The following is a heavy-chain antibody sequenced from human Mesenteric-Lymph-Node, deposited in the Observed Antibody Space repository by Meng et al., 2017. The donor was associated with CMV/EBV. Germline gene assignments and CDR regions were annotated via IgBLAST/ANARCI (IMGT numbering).Heavy chain of an antibody. CDR1: GFTFSSYS. CDR3: TTGTTWFPYYSES. Sequence: GESLKISCAASGFTFSSYSMNWVRQAPGKGLEWVSHIHSDGKNINYAPSVKGRFTISRNNAKSTLYLQMDSLTVEDAATYYCTTGTTWFPYYSESWGQGTLVTVSS. V-gene: IGHV3-74*01. J-gene: IGHJ4*02. CDR2: IHSDGKNI. D-gene: IGHD1-14*01.